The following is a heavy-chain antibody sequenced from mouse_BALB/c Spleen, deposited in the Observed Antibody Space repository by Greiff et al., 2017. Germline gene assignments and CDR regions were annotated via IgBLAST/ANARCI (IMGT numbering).Heavy chain of an antibody. D-gene: IGHD2-3*01. J-gene: IGHJ4*01. V-gene: IGHV3-8*02. CDR3: ATPYDGYYVGAMDY. Sequence: VQLQQSGPSLVKPSQTLSLTCSVTGDSITSGYWNWIRKFPGNKLEYMGYISYSGSTYYNPSLKSRISITRDTSKNQYYLQLNSVTTEDTATSYCATPYDGYYVGAMDYWGQGTSVTVSS. CDR1: GDSITSGY. CDR2: ISYSGST.